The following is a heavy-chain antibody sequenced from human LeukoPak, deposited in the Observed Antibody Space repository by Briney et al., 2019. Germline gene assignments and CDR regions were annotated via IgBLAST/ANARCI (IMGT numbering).Heavy chain of an antibody. J-gene: IGHJ2*01. Sequence: GGSLRLSCAASGFTFRDYYMAWIRQAPGKGLEWVSHISSSVTTVYYADSVRGRFTLSRDNAKNSVSLQMNSLRAEDTAVYYCAGGYSYGRNWYFSLWGRGTLVTVSS. CDR2: ISSSVTTV. V-gene: IGHV3-11*04. CDR3: AGGYSYGRNWYFSL. CDR1: GFTFRDYY. D-gene: IGHD5-18*01.